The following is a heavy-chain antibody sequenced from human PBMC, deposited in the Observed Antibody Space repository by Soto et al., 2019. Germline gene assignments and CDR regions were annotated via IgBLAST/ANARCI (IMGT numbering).Heavy chain of an antibody. CDR1: KFIFSDYY. Sequence: GSLRLSCEASKFIFSDYYMSWIRQAPGKGLEWVAYISNGATTTHYADSVRGRFTISRDNAKNSLYLQMNSLRAEDTAIYYCARDTLPTDFGLGWDVWGQGTTVTVSS. D-gene: IGHD4-17*01. CDR3: ARDTLPTDFGLGWDV. J-gene: IGHJ6*02. V-gene: IGHV3-11*01. CDR2: ISNGATTT.